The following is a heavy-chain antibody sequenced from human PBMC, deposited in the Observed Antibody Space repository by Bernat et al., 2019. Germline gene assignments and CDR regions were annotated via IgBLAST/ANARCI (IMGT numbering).Heavy chain of an antibody. J-gene: IGHJ3*02. D-gene: IGHD6-19*01. CDR1: GYNFTTYW. CDR2: IYPGDSDT. V-gene: IGHV5-51*01. Sequence: EMQLVQSGAEVKKPGESLKISCKGSGYNFTTYWIGWVRQMPGKGLEWMGIIYPGDSDTSYSPSLQGQVTISVDKSISIAYLQWSSLKASDTAIYYCARRGQMAGSVGDAFDIWGQGTMVTVSS. CDR3: ARRGQMAGSVGDAFDI.